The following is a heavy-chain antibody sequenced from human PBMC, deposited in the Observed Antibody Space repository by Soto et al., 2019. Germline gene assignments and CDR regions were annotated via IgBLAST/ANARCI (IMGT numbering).Heavy chain of an antibody. Sequence: GGSLRLSCAASGFTFSSYSMNWVRQAPGKVLEWVSYITSSSSTIYYADSVKGRFTISRDNAKNSLYLQMNSLRVEDTALYFCAKGTEYGVVLMSAFDFLGQGTLVTVSS. CDR2: ITSSSSTI. J-gene: IGHJ4*02. CDR3: AKGTEYGVVLMSAFDF. D-gene: IGHD3-3*01. CDR1: GFTFSSYS. V-gene: IGHV3-48*01.